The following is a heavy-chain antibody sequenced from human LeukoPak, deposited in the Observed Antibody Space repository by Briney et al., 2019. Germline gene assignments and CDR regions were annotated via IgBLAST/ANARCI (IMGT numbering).Heavy chain of an antibody. V-gene: IGHV3-23*01. CDR2: ISGSGANT. CDR3: AKDRDDLYCGSSDCFGHPGYDVFDV. D-gene: IGHD2-2*01. Sequence: PGGSLRLSCAASGFTFSNAWMSWVRQAPGKGLEWVSSISGSGANTYYADSVKGRFTISRDNSKNTLNLQMNSLRAEDTATYFCAKDRDDLYCGSSDCFGHPGYDVFDVWGQGTMVTVSS. CDR1: GFTFSNAW. J-gene: IGHJ3*01.